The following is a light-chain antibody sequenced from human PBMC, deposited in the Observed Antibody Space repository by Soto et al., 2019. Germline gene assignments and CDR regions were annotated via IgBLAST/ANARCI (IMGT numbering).Light chain of an antibody. CDR3: CSYTGFNNFVI. J-gene: IGLJ2*01. V-gene: IGLV2-8*01. CDR2: EVS. Sequence: QSVLTQPPSASGSPGQSVTISCTGTSSDVGGYNYVSWYQQHPGKAPKLIIYEVSKRPSGVPDRFSGSKSGNTASLIVSGLQAEDEADYYCCSYTGFNNFVIFGGGTKLTVL. CDR1: SSDVGGYNY.